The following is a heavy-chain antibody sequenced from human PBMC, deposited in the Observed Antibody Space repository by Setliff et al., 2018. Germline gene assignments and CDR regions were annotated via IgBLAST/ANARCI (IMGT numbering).Heavy chain of an antibody. J-gene: IGHJ6*03. D-gene: IGHD2-15*01. CDR3: ARVRDCSGGICHRGFHHYMDV. CDR2: TIPMFGTT. CDR1: GATFSSHG. V-gene: IGHV1-69*13. Sequence: ASVKVSCKASGATFSSHGISWVRQAPGQGLEWMGGTIPMFGTTDYARKFQGRVTITADESTTTAYLELSSLRSEDTAVYYCARVRDCSGGICHRGFHHYMDVWGKGTTVTVSS.